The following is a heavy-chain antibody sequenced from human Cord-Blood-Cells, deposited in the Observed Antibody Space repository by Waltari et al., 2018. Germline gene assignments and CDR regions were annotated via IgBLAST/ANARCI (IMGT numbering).Heavy chain of an antibody. V-gene: IGHV4-34*01. CDR1: GGSFSGYY. D-gene: IGHD3-10*01. Sequence: QVQLQQWGAGLLKPSETLSLTCAVYGGSFSGYYWSWIRQPPGKGLEWIGGINHGGHTNHNPSLKSRVTIAVDTSKNQFSLKLSSVTAADTAVYYCARGKGMVRGVDYWGQGTLVTVSS. CDR3: ARGKGMVRGVDY. J-gene: IGHJ4*02. CDR2: INHGGHT.